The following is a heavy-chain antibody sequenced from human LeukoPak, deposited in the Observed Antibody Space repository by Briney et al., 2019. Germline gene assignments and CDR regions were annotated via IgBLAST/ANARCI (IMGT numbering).Heavy chain of an antibody. CDR3: ARVAAAAAGTGVFGY. CDR1: GGSISSSSYY. CDR2: IYYSGST. D-gene: IGHD6-13*01. J-gene: IGHJ4*02. Sequence: SETLSLTCTISGGSISSSSYYWGWIRQPPGKGLEWIGSIYYSGSTYYNPSLKSRVTISVDTSKNQFSLKLSSVTAADTAVYYCARVAAAAAGTGVFGYWGQGTLVTVSS. V-gene: IGHV4-39*07.